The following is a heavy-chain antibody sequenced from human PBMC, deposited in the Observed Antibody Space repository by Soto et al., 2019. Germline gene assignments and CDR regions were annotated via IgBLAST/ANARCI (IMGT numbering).Heavy chain of an antibody. Sequence: SETLSLTCAVYGGSFSGYYWSWIRQPPGKGLEWIGEINHSGSTNYNPSLKSRVTISVDTSKNQFSLKLSSVTAADTAVYYCARSLGWPKFARSYGSGSTSPGMDVWGQGTTVTVSS. J-gene: IGHJ6*02. CDR1: GGSFSGYY. V-gene: IGHV4-34*01. CDR3: ARSLGWPKFARSYGSGSTSPGMDV. D-gene: IGHD3-10*01. CDR2: INHSGST.